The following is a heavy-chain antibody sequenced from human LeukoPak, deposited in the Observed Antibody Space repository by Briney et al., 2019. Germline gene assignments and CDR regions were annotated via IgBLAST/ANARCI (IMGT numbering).Heavy chain of an antibody. J-gene: IGHJ4*02. Sequence: ASVKASCKAPGYTFTSYGISWVRQAPGQGLEWMGWISAYNGNTNYAQKLQGRVTMTTDTSTSTAYMELRSLRSDDTAVYYCARDLRTTVTTASPLFDYWGQGTLVTVSS. V-gene: IGHV1-18*01. D-gene: IGHD4-17*01. CDR3: ARDLRTTVTTASPLFDY. CDR1: GYTFTSYG. CDR2: ISAYNGNT.